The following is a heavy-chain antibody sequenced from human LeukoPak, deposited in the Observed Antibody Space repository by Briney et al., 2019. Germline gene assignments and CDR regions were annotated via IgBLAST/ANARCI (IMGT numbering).Heavy chain of an antibody. CDR2: IYYSGIT. Sequence: SETLSLTCTVSGGSINNYYWSWIRQPPGKGLEWIGYIYYSGITKYNPSLKSRVTISVDTSKNQFSLRLSSVTAADTAVYYCARRGNWFDPWGQGTLVTVSS. CDR1: GGSINNYY. CDR3: ARRGNWFDP. D-gene: IGHD3-10*01. J-gene: IGHJ5*02. V-gene: IGHV4-59*01.